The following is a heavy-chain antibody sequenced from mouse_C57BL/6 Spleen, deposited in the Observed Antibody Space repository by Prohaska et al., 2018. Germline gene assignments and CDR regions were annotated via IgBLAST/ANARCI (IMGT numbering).Heavy chain of an antibody. Sequence: EVKLEESGGGLVQPGGSMKLSCVASGFTFSNYWMNWVRQSPEKGLEWVAQIRLKYDKYATHDAESVKGRFTISRDDSKTSVYLQMNNVSAEDTGIYSRKEDYDYWGKGTTLTVSS. CDR2: IRLKYDKYAT. CDR1: GFTFSNYW. D-gene: IGHD2-4*01. CDR3: KEDYDY. J-gene: IGHJ2*01. V-gene: IGHV6-3*01.